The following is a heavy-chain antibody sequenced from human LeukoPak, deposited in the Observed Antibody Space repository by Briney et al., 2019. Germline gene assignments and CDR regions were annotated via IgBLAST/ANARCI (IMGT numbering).Heavy chain of an antibody. D-gene: IGHD1-26*01. CDR1: GYTFTSYD. Sequence: GASVKVSCKASGYTFTSYDINWVRQATGQGLEWMGWMNPNSGNTGYAQKFQGRVTMTTDTSTSTAYMELRSLRSDDTAVYYCARDPGAGGFDPWGQGTLVTVSS. V-gene: IGHV1-8*01. CDR2: MNPNSGNT. J-gene: IGHJ5*02. CDR3: ARDPGAGGFDP.